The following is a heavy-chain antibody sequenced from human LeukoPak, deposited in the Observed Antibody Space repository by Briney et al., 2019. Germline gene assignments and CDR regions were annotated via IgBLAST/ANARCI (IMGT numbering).Heavy chain of an antibody. Sequence: ASVKVSCKASGGTFSRYAISWVRQAPGQGLEWMGGIIPMFRTVNYAQKFQGRVTNTADESTSTAYMELTSRRSEDTAVYYCARDATLYDSRAYYYLWWGQGTLVTVSS. CDR3: ARDATLYDSRAYYYLW. D-gene: IGHD3-22*01. V-gene: IGHV1-69*13. CDR1: GGTFSRYA. CDR2: IIPMFRTV. J-gene: IGHJ4*02.